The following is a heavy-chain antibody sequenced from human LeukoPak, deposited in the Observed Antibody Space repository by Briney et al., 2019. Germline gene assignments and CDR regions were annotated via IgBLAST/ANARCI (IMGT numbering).Heavy chain of an antibody. CDR3: ARDLSGYTPTPQFDY. D-gene: IGHD3-22*01. Sequence: GASVKLSCKASGYTFTSYYMHWVRQAPGQGLEWMGIINPSGGSTSYAQKFQGRVTMTRDTSTSTVYMELSSLRSEDTAVYYCARDLSGYTPTPQFDYWGQGTLVTVSS. CDR1: GYTFTSYY. CDR2: INPSGGST. J-gene: IGHJ4*02. V-gene: IGHV1-46*01.